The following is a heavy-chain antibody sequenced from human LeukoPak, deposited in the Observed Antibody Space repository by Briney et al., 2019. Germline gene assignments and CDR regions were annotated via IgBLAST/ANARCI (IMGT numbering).Heavy chain of an antibody. V-gene: IGHV4-34*01. D-gene: IGHD3-22*01. CDR3: ARGPYSYDSSGAFDI. CDR1: GGSFSDYY. J-gene: IGHJ3*02. CDR2: INHSGST. Sequence: SETLSLTCAVYGGSFSDYYWNWIRQPPGKGLEWIGEINHSGSTNYNPSLKSRVTISVDTSKNQFSLKLSSVTAADTAVYFCARGPYSYDSSGAFDIWGQGTMVTVSS.